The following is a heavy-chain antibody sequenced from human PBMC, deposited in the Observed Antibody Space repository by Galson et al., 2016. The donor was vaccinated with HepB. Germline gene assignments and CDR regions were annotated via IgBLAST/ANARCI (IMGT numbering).Heavy chain of an antibody. CDR3: ASHIYGYLSNY. CDR1: GFTFSSYW. Sequence: SLRLSCAASGFTFSSYWMHWVRQAPGKGLVWVSRINSDRSTTSYADSVKGRFTISRDNAKNTLYLQMNSLRAEDTAVYYCASHIYGYLSNYWGQGTLVTVSS. V-gene: IGHV3-74*01. CDR2: INSDRSTT. D-gene: IGHD5-18*01. J-gene: IGHJ4*02.